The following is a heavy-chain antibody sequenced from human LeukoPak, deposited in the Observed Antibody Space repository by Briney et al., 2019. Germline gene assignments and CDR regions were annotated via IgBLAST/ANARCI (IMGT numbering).Heavy chain of an antibody. CDR2: IYPGDSDT. CDR3: ARQNLNTFGGVIVMASPFDY. CDR1: GYSFTSYW. Sequence: GESLKISCKGSGYSFTSYWIGWVRQKPGKGLEWMGIIYPGDSDTRYSPSFQGQVTISADKSISTAYLQWSSLKASDTAMYYCARQNLNTFGGVIVMASPFDYWGQGTLVTVSS. D-gene: IGHD3-16*02. J-gene: IGHJ4*02. V-gene: IGHV5-51*01.